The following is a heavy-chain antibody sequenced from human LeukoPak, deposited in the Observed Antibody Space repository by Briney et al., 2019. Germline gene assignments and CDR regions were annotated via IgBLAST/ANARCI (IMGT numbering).Heavy chain of an antibody. CDR1: GFTFSSYA. CDR3: AKGNNSLSYNFDY. CDR2: ISGDGSVT. Sequence: GGSLRLSCAASGFTFSSYAMSWVRQAPGKGLEWVSLISGDGSVTHYADSVKGRFTISRDNSKNSLYLQMSSLRIEDTAFYHCAKGNNSLSYNFDYWGQGALVTVSS. V-gene: IGHV3-43*02. D-gene: IGHD2/OR15-2a*01. J-gene: IGHJ4*02.